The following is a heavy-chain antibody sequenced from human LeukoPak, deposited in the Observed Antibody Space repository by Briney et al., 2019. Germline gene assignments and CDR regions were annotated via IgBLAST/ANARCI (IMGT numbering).Heavy chain of an antibody. D-gene: IGHD6-13*01. CDR2: IIPILGIA. CDR3: ARGRGIAAGLYY. J-gene: IGHJ4*02. CDR1: GYTFTGYY. Sequence: SVKVSCKASGYTFTGYYMHWVRQAPGQGLEWMGRIIPILGIANYAQKFQGRVTITADKSTSTAYMELSSLRSEDTAVYYCARGRGIAAGLYYWGQGTLVTVSS. V-gene: IGHV1-69*04.